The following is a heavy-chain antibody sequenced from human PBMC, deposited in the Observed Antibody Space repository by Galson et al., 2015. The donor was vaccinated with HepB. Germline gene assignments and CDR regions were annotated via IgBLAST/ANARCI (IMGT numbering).Heavy chain of an antibody. CDR3: ARLPYDSSGYFPDY. Sequence: SETLSLTCAVYGGSFSGYYWSWIRQPPGKGLEWIGEINHSGSTNYNPSLKSRVTISVDTSKNQFSLKLSSVTAADTAVYYCARLPYDSSGYFPDYWGQGTLVTVSS. CDR2: INHSGST. CDR1: GGSFSGYY. J-gene: IGHJ4*02. D-gene: IGHD3-22*01. V-gene: IGHV4-34*01.